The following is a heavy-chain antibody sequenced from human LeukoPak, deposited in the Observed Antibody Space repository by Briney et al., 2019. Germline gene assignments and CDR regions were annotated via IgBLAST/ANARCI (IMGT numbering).Heavy chain of an antibody. CDR1: GFTFSSYS. V-gene: IGHV3-30*03. J-gene: IGHJ4*02. Sequence: PGGSLRLSCAASGFTFSSYSMNWVRQAPGKGLEWVAVISYDGSKKYYAESVKGRFTISRDNSKNTLYLQMNSLRAEDTAVYSCAIGGYGDYVEAFDYWGQGTLVTVSS. CDR2: ISYDGSKK. CDR3: AIGGYGDYVEAFDY. D-gene: IGHD4-17*01.